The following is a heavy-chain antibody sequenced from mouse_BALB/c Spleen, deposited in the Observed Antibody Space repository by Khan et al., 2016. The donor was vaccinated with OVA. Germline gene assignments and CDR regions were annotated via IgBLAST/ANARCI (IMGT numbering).Heavy chain of an antibody. CDR2: ISYSGST. CDR1: GYSITSGYA. D-gene: IGHD1-1*01. V-gene: IGHV3-2*02. Sequence: VQLKESGPGLVKPSQSLSLTCTVTGYSITSGYAWNWIRQFPGNKLEWMGYISYSGSTSYNPSLRSRISINRDTSKHQFFLQLNSVTTEDTATYYCARKNYYGYAMDYWGQGTSVTVSS. J-gene: IGHJ4*01. CDR3: ARKNYYGYAMDY.